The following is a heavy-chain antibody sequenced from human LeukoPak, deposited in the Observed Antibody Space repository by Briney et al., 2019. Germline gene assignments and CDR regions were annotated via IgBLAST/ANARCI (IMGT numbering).Heavy chain of an antibody. V-gene: IGHV4-59*08. D-gene: IGHD6-19*01. Sequence: PSETLSLTCTVSGGSISSYYWSWIRQPPEKGLEWIGYIYYSGGTNCNPSLKSRVTISVDASKNQFSLKLSSVTAADTAVYYCARHPSGSGWIRAAFDIWGQGTMVTVSS. CDR1: GGSISSYY. CDR2: IYYSGGT. J-gene: IGHJ3*02. CDR3: ARHPSGSGWIRAAFDI.